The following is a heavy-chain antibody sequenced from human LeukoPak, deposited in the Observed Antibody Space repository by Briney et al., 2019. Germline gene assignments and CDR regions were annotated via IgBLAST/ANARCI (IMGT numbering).Heavy chain of an antibody. CDR3: ARADSYGVDY. Sequence: GGSLRLSCAASGFTFSIYEMNWVRQAPGKGLEWVSYISSSRSTIYYADSVKGRFTISRDNAKNSLYLQMNSLRAEDTAVYYCARADSYGVDYWGQGTLVTVPS. J-gene: IGHJ4*02. V-gene: IGHV3-48*03. D-gene: IGHD5-18*01. CDR1: GFTFSIYE. CDR2: ISSSRSTI.